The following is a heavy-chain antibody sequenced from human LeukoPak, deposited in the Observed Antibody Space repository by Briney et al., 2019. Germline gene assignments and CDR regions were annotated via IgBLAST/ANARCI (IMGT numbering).Heavy chain of an antibody. CDR2: IIPIFGTA. Sequence: SVKVSCKASGGTLSSYAISWVRQAPGQGLEWMGGIIPIFGTANYAQKFQGRVTITADESTSTAYMELSSLRSEDTAVYYCARGALYYDILTGYPPLYYYYMDVWGKGTTVTISS. V-gene: IGHV1-69*13. D-gene: IGHD3-9*01. CDR3: ARGALYYDILTGYPPLYYYYMDV. CDR1: GGTLSSYA. J-gene: IGHJ6*03.